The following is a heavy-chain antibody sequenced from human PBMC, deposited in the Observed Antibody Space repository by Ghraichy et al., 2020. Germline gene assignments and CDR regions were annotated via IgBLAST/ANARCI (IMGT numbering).Heavy chain of an antibody. D-gene: IGHD4-11*01. Sequence: LSLTCAASGFTFSSYAMSWVRQAPGKGLEWVSAISGSGGSTYYADSVKGRFTISRDNSKNTLYLQMNSLRAEDTAVYYCLALPDSNYAIIYFDYWGQGTLVTVSS. J-gene: IGHJ4*02. V-gene: IGHV3-23*01. CDR2: ISGSGGST. CDR1: GFTFSSYA. CDR3: LALPDSNYAIIYFDY.